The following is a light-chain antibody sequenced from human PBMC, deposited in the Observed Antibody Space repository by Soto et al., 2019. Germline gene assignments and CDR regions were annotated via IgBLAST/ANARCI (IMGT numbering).Light chain of an antibody. CDR2: EVN. Sequence: QSVLAQPASVSGSPGQSITFSCTGTSSDIGVYNYVSWYQQHPGKAPKRMIYEVNNRPSGVSNRFSGSKSGNTASLTISWLQAEDEADYYCSSYTTSNTYVFGTGTKVTVL. CDR3: SSYTTSNTYV. V-gene: IGLV2-14*01. J-gene: IGLJ1*01. CDR1: SSDIGVYNY.